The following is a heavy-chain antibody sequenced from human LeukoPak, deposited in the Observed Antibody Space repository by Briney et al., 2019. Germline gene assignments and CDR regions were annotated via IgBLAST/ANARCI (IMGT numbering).Heavy chain of an antibody. V-gene: IGHV1-18*01. CDR2: ISAYNGNT. CDR1: GYTFTSYD. J-gene: IGHJ6*03. D-gene: IGHD1-26*01. Sequence: ASVKVSCKASGYTFTSYDISWVRQAPGQGLEWMGWISAYNGNTNYAQKLQGRVTITRNTSISTAYMELSSLRSEDTAVYYCARGASYYYYYMDVWGKGTTVTVSS. CDR3: ARGASYYYYYMDV.